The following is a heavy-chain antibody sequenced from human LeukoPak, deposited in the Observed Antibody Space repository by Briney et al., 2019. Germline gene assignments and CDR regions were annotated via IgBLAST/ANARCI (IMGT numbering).Heavy chain of an antibody. CDR3: ARELGYCTGGNCYGGVFHY. CDR2: INHSGST. V-gene: IGHV4-34*01. D-gene: IGHD2-15*01. J-gene: IGHJ4*02. Sequence: TETLSLTCAVNGGSFSGYYWSWIRQPPGEGLEWIGEINHSGSTTYNPSLKSRATISVDTSKNQLFLKLSSVTAADTAVYYCARELGYCTGGNCYGGVFHYWGQGTLVTVSS. CDR1: GGSFSGYY.